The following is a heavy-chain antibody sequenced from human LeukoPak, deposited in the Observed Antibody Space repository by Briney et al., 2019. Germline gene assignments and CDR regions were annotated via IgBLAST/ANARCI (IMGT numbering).Heavy chain of an antibody. J-gene: IGHJ4*02. Sequence: GPALVKPTHTLTLTCTCSGFSRSTSGMCVSWIRQPPGKALEWLARIDWDDDKYYSTSLKTRLTISKDTYKNQVVLTMTNMDPVDTATYYCARIAYGSGSYYFDYWGQGTLVTVSS. CDR3: ARIAYGSGSYYFDY. V-gene: IGHV2-70*11. CDR1: GFSRSTSGMC. CDR2: IDWDDDK. D-gene: IGHD3-10*01.